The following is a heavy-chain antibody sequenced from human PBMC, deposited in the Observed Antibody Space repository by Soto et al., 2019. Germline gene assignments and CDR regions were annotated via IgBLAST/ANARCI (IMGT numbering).Heavy chain of an antibody. J-gene: IGHJ1*01. CDR3: TTGSIVVVPAASIDEYFQH. CDR1: GYTFSGYY. D-gene: IGHD2-2*01. CDR2: INAGNGNT. Sequence: ASVKVSCKASGYTFSGYYMHWVRQAPGQGLEWMAWINAGNGNTKYSQKFQGRVSITRDTSANTAYMELNSLKTEDTAVYYCTTGSIVVVPAASIDEYFQHWGQGTLVTVSS. V-gene: IGHV1-3*01.